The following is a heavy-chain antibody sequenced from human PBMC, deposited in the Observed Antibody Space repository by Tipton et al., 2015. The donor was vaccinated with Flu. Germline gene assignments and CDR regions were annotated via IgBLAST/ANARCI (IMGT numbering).Heavy chain of an antibody. CDR2: VYSGGST. J-gene: IGHJ4*02. Sequence: GSLRLSCAASGFTVSSNYMSWVRQAPGKGLEWVSVVYSGGSTYYADSVKGRFTISRDNSKNTVYLQMNSLRAEDTAVYYCARGPSGYSYGSYDYWGQGTLVNVSS. V-gene: IGHV3-66*02. D-gene: IGHD5-18*01. CDR3: ARGPSGYSYGSYDY. CDR1: GFTVSSNY.